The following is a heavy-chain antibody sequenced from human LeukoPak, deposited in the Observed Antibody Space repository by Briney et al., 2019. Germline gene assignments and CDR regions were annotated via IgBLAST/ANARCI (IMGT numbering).Heavy chain of an antibody. J-gene: IGHJ4*02. D-gene: IGHD3-22*01. V-gene: IGHV1-8*03. CDR1: GYTFTSYD. CDR2: MNPNSGNT. CDR3: ARDQLDYYDSSGYENDY. Sequence: GASVKVSCKASGYTFTSYDINWVRQATGQGLEWMGWMNPNSGNTGYAQKFQGRVTITRNTSISTAYMELSSLRSEDTAVYYCARDQLDYYDSSGYENDYWGQGTLVTVSS.